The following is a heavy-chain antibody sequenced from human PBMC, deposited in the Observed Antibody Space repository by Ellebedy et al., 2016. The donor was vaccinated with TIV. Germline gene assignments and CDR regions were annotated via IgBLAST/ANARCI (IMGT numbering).Heavy chain of an antibody. D-gene: IGHD6-19*01. J-gene: IGHJ4*02. V-gene: IGHV1-8*02. Sequence: ASVKVSCKASGYTFTSYDINWVRQATGQGLEWMGWMNPNSGNTNYAQKFQGRVTMTTDTSTSTAYMELRSLRSDDTAVYYCARDIYSSDWYHGGRGNYWGQGTQVTVSS. CDR2: MNPNSGNT. CDR3: ARDIYSSDWYHGGRGNY. CDR1: GYTFTSYD.